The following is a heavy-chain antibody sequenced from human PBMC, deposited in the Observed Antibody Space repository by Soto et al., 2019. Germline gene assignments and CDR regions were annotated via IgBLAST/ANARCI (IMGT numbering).Heavy chain of an antibody. CDR2: IYYSGST. CDR3: AREEVIRFLARADYYYYGMDV. CDR1: GGSISSGDYY. Sequence: QVQLQESGPGLVKPSQTLSLTCTVSGGSISSGDYYWSWIRQPPGKGLEWIGYIYYSGSTYYNPSLKSRVTISVDTSKIQFSLKLSSVTAADTAVYYCAREEVIRFLARADYYYYGMDVWGQGTTVTVSS. J-gene: IGHJ6*02. V-gene: IGHV4-30-4*01. D-gene: IGHD3-3*01.